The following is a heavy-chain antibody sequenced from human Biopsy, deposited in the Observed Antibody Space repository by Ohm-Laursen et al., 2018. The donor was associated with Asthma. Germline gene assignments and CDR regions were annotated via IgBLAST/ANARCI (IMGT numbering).Heavy chain of an antibody. V-gene: IGHV3-7*01. CDR3: ARTFHFWSPYHAEHYQL. CDR1: GFTFGDYW. D-gene: IGHD3-3*02. J-gene: IGHJ1*01. CDR2: IKHDGTEK. Sequence: SLRLSCAASGFTFGDYWMSWVRQVPGKGLEWVANIKHDGTEKNHVDSLKGRFTISRDNAKNSLYLQMNSLRAEDTAVYYCARTFHFWSPYHAEHYQLWGQGTLLTVSS.